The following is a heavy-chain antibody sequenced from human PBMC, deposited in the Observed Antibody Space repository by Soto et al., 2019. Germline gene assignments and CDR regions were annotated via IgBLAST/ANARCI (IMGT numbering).Heavy chain of an antibody. J-gene: IGHJ6*02. D-gene: IGHD5-18*01. Sequence: GGSLRLSCAASGFTFDDYTMHWVRRAPGKGLEWVSLISWDGGSTYYADSVKGRFTISRDNSKNSLYLQMNSLRTEDTALYYCAKGMGLWLRDYYYCMDVWGQGTTVTVSS. CDR2: ISWDGGST. V-gene: IGHV3-43*01. CDR3: AKGMGLWLRDYYYCMDV. CDR1: GFTFDDYT.